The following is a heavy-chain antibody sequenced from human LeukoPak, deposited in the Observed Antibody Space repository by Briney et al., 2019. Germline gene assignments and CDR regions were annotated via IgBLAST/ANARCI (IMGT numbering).Heavy chain of an antibody. CDR3: AKSSYYDSSGFYREYYFDY. J-gene: IGHJ4*02. V-gene: IGHV3-23*01. CDR1: GFTFSSYA. D-gene: IGHD3-22*01. Sequence: GGSLRLSCAASGFTFSSYAMSWVRQAPGKGLEWVSSISGSGGSTYYADSVKGRFTISRDNSKNTLYLQMNSLRAEDTAVYYCAKSSYYDSSGFYREYYFDYWGQGTLVTVSS. CDR2: ISGSGGST.